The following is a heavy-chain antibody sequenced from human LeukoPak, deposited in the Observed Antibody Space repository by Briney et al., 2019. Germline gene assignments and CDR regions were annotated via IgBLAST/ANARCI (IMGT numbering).Heavy chain of an antibody. CDR2: IKQDGSEK. CDR3: AARSSGNPYF. Sequence: GGSLRLSCAASGLTLSNYWMIWVRQAPGKGLQWVAKIKQDGSEKYYVDSVKGRFTISRDNAENSLYLQMNSLRVEDTAVYYCAARSSGNPYFWGQGTLVTVSS. V-gene: IGHV3-7*03. J-gene: IGHJ4*02. CDR1: GLTLSNYW. D-gene: IGHD1-26*01.